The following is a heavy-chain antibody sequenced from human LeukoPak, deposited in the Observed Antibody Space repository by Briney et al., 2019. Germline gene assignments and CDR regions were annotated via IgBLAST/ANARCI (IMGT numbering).Heavy chain of an antibody. CDR2: IYHSGST. Sequence: SETLSLTCTVSAGSVSSGNYYWHWIRQPPGKGLEWIGEIYHSGSTNYNPSLKSRVTISVDKSKNQFSLKLSSVTAADTAVYYCARVAGRQGAIDYWGQGTLVTVSS. CDR3: ARVAGRQGAIDY. J-gene: IGHJ4*02. V-gene: IGHV4-39*07. CDR1: AGSVSSGNYY. D-gene: IGHD4/OR15-4a*01.